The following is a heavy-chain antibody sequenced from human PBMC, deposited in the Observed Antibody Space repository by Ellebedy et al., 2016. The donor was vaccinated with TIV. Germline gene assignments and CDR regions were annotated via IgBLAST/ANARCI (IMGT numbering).Heavy chain of an antibody. J-gene: IGHJ5*02. D-gene: IGHD3-9*01. CDR2: IYYSGST. Sequence: MPSETLSLTCAVYGGSFSGYYWSWIRQPPGKGLEWIGYIYYSGSTNYNPSLKSRVTISVDTSKNQFSLKLSSVTAADTAVYYCARTGYDYNWFDPWGQGTLVTVSS. CDR1: GGSFSGYY. V-gene: IGHV4-59*12. CDR3: ARTGYDYNWFDP.